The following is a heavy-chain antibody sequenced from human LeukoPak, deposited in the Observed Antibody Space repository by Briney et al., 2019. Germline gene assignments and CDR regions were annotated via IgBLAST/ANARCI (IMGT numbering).Heavy chain of an antibody. V-gene: IGHV4-59*03. J-gene: IGHJ4*02. CDR2: IYSSGST. CDR1: GGSISSYY. CDR3: ARGYGYYFES. D-gene: IGHD5-18*01. Sequence: PSETLSLTCTVSGGSISSYYWNWIWQPPGKGLEWIGYIYSSGSTNYNPSLKSRVAISVDTSRNQFSLKLSSVTTADTAVYYCARGYGYYFESWGQGTLVTVSS.